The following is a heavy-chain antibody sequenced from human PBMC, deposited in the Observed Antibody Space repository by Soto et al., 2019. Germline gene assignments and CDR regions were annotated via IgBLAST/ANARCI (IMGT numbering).Heavy chain of an antibody. CDR2: ISSSGSTI. V-gene: IGHV3-11*01. D-gene: IGHD6-19*01. CDR3: ARKPSSGWYYYYYYMDV. J-gene: IGHJ6*03. CDR1: GFTFSDYY. Sequence: QVQLVESGGGLVKPGGSLRLSCAASGFTFSDYYMSWIRQAPGKGLEWASYISSSGSTIYYADSVKGRFTISRDNAKNSLYLKMNSLKAEDTAVYYCARKPSSGWYYYYYYMDVWGKGTMVTVSS.